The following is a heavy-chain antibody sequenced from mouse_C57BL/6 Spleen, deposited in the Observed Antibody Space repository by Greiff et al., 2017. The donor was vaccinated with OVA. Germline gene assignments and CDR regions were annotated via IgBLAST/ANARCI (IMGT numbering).Heavy chain of an antibody. J-gene: IGHJ4*01. Sequence: EVHLQQSGPDLVKPGASVKLSCTASGYTFTDYYMYWVNQSHGKRLEWIGNINPNNGGTSYTQKFKGKATLTVDKSSSTAYVELRSLTSEDSAVYYCARTPMTTVVVPCAMDYWGQGTSVTVSA. CDR1: GYTFTDYY. CDR3: ARTPMTTVVVPCAMDY. V-gene: IGHV1-26*01. D-gene: IGHD1-1*01. CDR2: INPNNGGT.